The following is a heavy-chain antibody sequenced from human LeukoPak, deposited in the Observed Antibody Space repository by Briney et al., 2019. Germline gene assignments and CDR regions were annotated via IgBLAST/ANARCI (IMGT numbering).Heavy chain of an antibody. J-gene: IGHJ3*02. V-gene: IGHV5-51*01. Sequence: GESLKISCKGSGYSFTSYWIGWVRQMPGKGLEWMGIIYPGDSDTRYSPSFQGQVTISADKSISTAYLQWSSLKASDTAMYYCARDKVIAAAGTDAFDIWGQGTMVTVSS. CDR1: GYSFTSYW. CDR2: IYPGDSDT. D-gene: IGHD6-13*01. CDR3: ARDKVIAAAGTDAFDI.